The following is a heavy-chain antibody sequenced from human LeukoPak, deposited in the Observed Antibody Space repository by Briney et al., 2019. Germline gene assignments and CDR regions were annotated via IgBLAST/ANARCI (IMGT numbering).Heavy chain of an antibody. V-gene: IGHV3-9*03. Sequence: GGSLRLSCAASGFTFDDYAMHWVRQAPGKGLEWVSGISWNSGSIGYADSVKGRFTISRDNAKNSLYLQMNSLRAEDMALYYCAKSPGVNSAPFDPWGQGTLVTASS. J-gene: IGHJ5*02. CDR3: AKSPGVNSAPFDP. CDR2: ISWNSGSI. D-gene: IGHD5-24*01. CDR1: GFTFDDYA.